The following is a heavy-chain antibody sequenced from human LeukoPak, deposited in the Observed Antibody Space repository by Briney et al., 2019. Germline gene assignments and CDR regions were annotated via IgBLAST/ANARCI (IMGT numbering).Heavy chain of an antibody. Sequence: GESLKISCKGSGYSFTSYWIGWVRQMPGKGLEWMEIIYPGDSDTRYSPSFQGQVTISADKSISTAYLQWSSLKASDTAMYYCARARYCSGGSCPFDYWGQGTLVTVSS. V-gene: IGHV5-51*01. J-gene: IGHJ4*02. CDR3: ARARYCSGGSCPFDY. D-gene: IGHD2-15*01. CDR1: GYSFTSYW. CDR2: IYPGDSDT.